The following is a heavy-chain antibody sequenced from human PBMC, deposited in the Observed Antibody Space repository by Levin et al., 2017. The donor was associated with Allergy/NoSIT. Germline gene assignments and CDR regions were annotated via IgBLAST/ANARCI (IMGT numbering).Heavy chain of an antibody. Sequence: TSSETLSLTCAVSGGSSSSFYWSWIRQPPGKGLEWIGFTLHSGTTIYNPSLKSRVTMSVDTSKNLLSLSLTSVTAADTAVYYCATGAVAAAARNWYFDLWGRGTLVTVSS. J-gene: IGHJ2*01. CDR3: ATGAVAAAARNWYFDL. V-gene: IGHV4-59*12. CDR1: GGSSSSFY. CDR2: TLHSGTT. D-gene: IGHD6-13*01.